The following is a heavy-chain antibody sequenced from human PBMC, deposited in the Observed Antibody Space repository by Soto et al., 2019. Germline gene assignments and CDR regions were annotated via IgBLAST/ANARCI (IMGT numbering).Heavy chain of an antibody. CDR1: GGTFSSYA. CDR2: IIPIFGTA. CDR3: ARGNGNWSVYFDY. J-gene: IGHJ4*02. V-gene: IGHV1-69*13. D-gene: IGHD1-1*01. Sequence: GASVKVSCKASGGTFSSYAISWVRQAPGQGLEWMGGIIPIFGTANYAQKFQGSVTITADESTSTAYMELSSLRSEDTAVYYCARGNGNWSVYFDYWGQGTLVTVSS.